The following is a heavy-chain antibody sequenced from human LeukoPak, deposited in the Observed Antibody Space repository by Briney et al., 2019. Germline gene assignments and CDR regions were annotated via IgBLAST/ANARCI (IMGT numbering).Heavy chain of an antibody. CDR1: GFTFSSYS. D-gene: IGHD4-11*01. CDR3: ARAYYSNYGDY. CDR2: ISSSSSTI. V-gene: IGHV3-48*01. Sequence: GGSLRLSCAASGFTFSSYSMNWVRQAPGKGLEWVSYISSSSSTIYYADSVKGRFTISRDNAKNSLYLQMNSLRAEDTAVYYCARAYYSNYGDYWGQGTLVTVSS. J-gene: IGHJ4*02.